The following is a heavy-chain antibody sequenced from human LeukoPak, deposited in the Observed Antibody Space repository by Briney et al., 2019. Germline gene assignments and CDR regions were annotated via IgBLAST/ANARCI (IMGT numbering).Heavy chain of an antibody. CDR1: GFTFSSYS. J-gene: IGHJ3*02. Sequence: PGGSLRLSCAASGFTFSSYSMNWVRQAPGKGLEWVSYISSSSSTIYYADSVKGRFTISRDNAKNSLYLQMNSLRAEDTAVYYCARAQDYYDSSGPDAFDIWGQGTMVTVSS. D-gene: IGHD3-22*01. V-gene: IGHV3-48*04. CDR3: ARAQDYYDSSGPDAFDI. CDR2: ISSSSSTI.